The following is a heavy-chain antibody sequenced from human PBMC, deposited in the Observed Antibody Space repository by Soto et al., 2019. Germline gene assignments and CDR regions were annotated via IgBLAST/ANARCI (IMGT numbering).Heavy chain of an antibody. D-gene: IGHD3-3*01. CDR2: IYYSGST. Sequence: SETLSLTFNVSGGCIRSGGYYWSVIRQPPVKGLEWIGYIYYSGSTNYNHSIKSRVNISVDTSKNPFSLKLSSVTAADTAVYYCARVPHSDFWSGSYDYWAQGTLVTATS. J-gene: IGHJ4*02. CDR1: GGCIRSGGYY. CDR3: ARVPHSDFWSGSYDY. V-gene: IGHV4-61*08.